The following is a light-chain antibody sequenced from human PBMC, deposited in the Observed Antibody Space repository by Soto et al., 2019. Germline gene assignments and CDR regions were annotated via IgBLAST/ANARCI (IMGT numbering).Light chain of an antibody. J-gene: IGLJ2*01. CDR1: SSDVGSDNL. Sequence: QSILTHPASVSGSPGESITISCTGTSSDVGSDNLVSWYQQHPGKAPKLMIYEGSKRPSGVSNRFSGSKSGNTASLTISGLQAEDEGDYYCCSYAGSSTAIFGGGTKVTVL. V-gene: IGLV2-23*01. CDR3: CSYAGSSTAI. CDR2: EGS.